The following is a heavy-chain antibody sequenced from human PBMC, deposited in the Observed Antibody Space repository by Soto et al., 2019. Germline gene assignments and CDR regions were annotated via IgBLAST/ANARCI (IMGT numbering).Heavy chain of an antibody. D-gene: IGHD5-18*01. V-gene: IGHV1-24*01. CDR3: ATTTPPRAAMLTNINCDY. CDR1: GHTPTEFS. CDR2: FDQEGGEA. J-gene: IGHJ4*02. Sequence: GASVKVSCKISGHTPTEFSIHWVRPAPGKGVEWMGGFDQEGGEAIYAQKWHGRVTVTEETVTDTAYMALSGLKSDHRDVYYCATTTPPRAAMLTNINCDYWGQGTPVTVSS.